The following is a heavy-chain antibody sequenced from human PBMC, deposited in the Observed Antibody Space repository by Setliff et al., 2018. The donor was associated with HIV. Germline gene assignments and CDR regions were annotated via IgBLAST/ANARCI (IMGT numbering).Heavy chain of an antibody. Sequence: SEILSLTCNVSGGSISSGSYYWSWIRQPAGKGLEWIGHLFARGTSNYNPSLKSRVTISLDTSKNQFSLKLNSVTAADTAVYYCARHGDSSSWSFGHYFDYWGQGTLVTVSS. CDR2: LFARGTS. J-gene: IGHJ4*02. CDR1: GGSISSGSYY. V-gene: IGHV4-61*09. D-gene: IGHD6-13*01. CDR3: ARHGDSSSWSFGHYFDY.